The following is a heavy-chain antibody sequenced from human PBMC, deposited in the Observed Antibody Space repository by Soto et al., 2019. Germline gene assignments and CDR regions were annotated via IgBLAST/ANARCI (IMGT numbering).Heavy chain of an antibody. J-gene: IGHJ4*02. V-gene: IGHV1-69*15. CDR3: ARGSSSWPYVDY. Sequence: QVQLVQSGAEVKKPGSSVKVSCKASGGTFSSYAISWVRQAPGQGLEWMGRIIPIFGTTNYAQRFQGRGTITADPSTNTTYLELSRLRAEDTAVYFWARGSSSWPYVDYWGQGTLVTVSS. D-gene: IGHD6-13*01. CDR1: GGTFSSYA. CDR2: IIPIFGTT.